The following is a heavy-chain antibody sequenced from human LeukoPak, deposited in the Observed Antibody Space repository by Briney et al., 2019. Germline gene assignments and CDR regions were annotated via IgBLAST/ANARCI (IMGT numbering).Heavy chain of an antibody. CDR1: GFTFSSYG. V-gene: IGHV3-33*01. D-gene: IGHD6-13*01. CDR2: IWYDGSNK. CDR3: ARDAVYSSSWQYY. J-gene: IGHJ4*02. Sequence: GRSLRLSCAASGFTFSSYGMHWVRQAPGKGLEWVAVIWYDGSNKYYADSVKGRFTIPRDNSKNTLYLQMNSLRAEDTAVYYCARDAVYSSSWQYYWGQGTLVTVSS.